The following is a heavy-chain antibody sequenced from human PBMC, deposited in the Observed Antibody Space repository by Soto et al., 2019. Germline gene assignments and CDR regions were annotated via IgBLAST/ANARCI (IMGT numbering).Heavy chain of an antibody. CDR2: IYYSGST. D-gene: IGHD4-17*01. Sequence: QVQLQESGPGLVKPSQTMSLTCTVSGGSISSGGYYWSWIRQHPGKGLEWIGYIYYSGSTYYNPSVKGRVTISVDPSKSQFSLKLSSVTAADTAVYYCARADDYGDSYWYFDLWGRGTLVTVSS. J-gene: IGHJ2*01. V-gene: IGHV4-31*03. CDR3: ARADDYGDSYWYFDL. CDR1: GGSISSGGYY.